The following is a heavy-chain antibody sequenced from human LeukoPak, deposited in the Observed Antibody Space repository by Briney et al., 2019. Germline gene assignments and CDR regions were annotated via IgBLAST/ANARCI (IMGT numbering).Heavy chain of an antibody. CDR2: INWNGGST. J-gene: IGHJ4*02. V-gene: IGHV3-20*04. D-gene: IGHD5-18*01. CDR3: ARAADTAMVMRYDY. CDR1: GFTFDDYG. Sequence: GGSLRLSCAASGFTFDDYGMSWVRQAPGKGLEWVSGINWNGGSTGYADSVKGRFTISRDNAKNSQYLQMNSLRAEDTALYYCARAADTAMVMRYDYWGQGTLVTVSS.